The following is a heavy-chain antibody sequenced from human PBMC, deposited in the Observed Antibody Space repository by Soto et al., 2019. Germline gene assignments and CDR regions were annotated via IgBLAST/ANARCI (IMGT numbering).Heavy chain of an antibody. V-gene: IGHV1-69*01. J-gene: IGHJ4*02. D-gene: IGHD2-15*01. CDR1: GGTFSSYA. CDR3: ASETYCSGGSCYSVDY. Sequence: QVQLVQSGAEVKKPGSSVKVSCKASGGTFSSYAISWVRQAPGQGLEWMGGIIPIFGTANYAQKFQGRVTITADESMSTAYMELSSLRSEDTAVYYCASETYCSGGSCYSVDYWGQGTLVTVSS. CDR2: IIPIFGTA.